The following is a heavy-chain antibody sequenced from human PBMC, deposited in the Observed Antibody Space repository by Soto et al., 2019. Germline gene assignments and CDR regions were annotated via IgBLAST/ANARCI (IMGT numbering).Heavy chain of an antibody. V-gene: IGHV1-2*02. CDR1: GYTFTGYY. CDR3: AREPLFGVVIMDYYYGMDV. CDR2: INPNSGGT. D-gene: IGHD3-3*01. Sequence: VASVKVSCKASGYTFTGYYMHWVRQAPGQGLEWMGWINPNSGGTNYAQKFQGRVTMTRDTSISTAYMELSRLRSDDTAVYYCAREPLFGVVIMDYYYGMDVWGQGTTVTVSS. J-gene: IGHJ6*02.